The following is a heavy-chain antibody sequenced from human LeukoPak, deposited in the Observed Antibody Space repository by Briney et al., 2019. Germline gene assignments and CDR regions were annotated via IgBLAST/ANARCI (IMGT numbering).Heavy chain of an antibody. CDR2: IAADGGVK. V-gene: IGHV3-30*03. J-gene: IGHJ4*02. D-gene: IGHD6-19*01. CDR3: AREATWGQWYFDL. Sequence: GGSLRLSCAASGFSFHDHGMDWVRQAPGKGLEWVAVIAADGGVKQYADSVEGRFSLSRDNSKNTVSLQMNGLTAEDTAVYYCAREATWGQWYFDLWGQGAPVTVSS. CDR1: GFSFHDHG.